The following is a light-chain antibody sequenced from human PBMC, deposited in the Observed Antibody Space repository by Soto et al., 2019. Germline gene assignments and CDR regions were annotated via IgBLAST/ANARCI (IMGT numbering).Light chain of an antibody. J-gene: IGLJ1*01. CDR3: CSYAGSYIPFV. Sequence: QSALTQPRSVSGSPGQSVTISCTGTSSDVGFYNYVSWYQQHPGKAPKLMIYDVTKRPSGVPDRFSASKSGNTASLTISGLQAEDEAHYYCCSYAGSYIPFVFGTGTKLTVL. V-gene: IGLV2-11*01. CDR2: DVT. CDR1: SSDVGFYNY.